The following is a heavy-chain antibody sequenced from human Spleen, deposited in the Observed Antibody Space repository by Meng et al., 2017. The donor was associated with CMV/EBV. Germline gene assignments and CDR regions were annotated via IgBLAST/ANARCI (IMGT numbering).Heavy chain of an antibody. D-gene: IGHD3-10*01. J-gene: IGHJ6*02. V-gene: IGHV3-23*01. CDR1: GFTFSSYA. CDR3: ASPLWFGESHYGMDV. CDR2: LSGSGAST. Sequence: GESLKISCAASGFTFSSYAMSWVRQAPGKGLEWVSSLSGSGASTYHADSVKGRLTISRDNSKNTLYLQMNSLRAEDTAVYYCASPLWFGESHYGMDVWGQGTTVTVSS.